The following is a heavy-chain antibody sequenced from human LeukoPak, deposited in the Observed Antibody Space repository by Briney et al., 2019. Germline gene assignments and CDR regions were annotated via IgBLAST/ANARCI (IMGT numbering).Heavy chain of an antibody. D-gene: IGHD6-19*01. Sequence: PGGSLRLSCAASGFTFSSYAMSWVRQAPGKWLEWVSAISGSGGSTYYADSVKGRFTISRDNSKNTLYLQMNSLRAEDTAVYYCAKERWSSGWYSRRDRYFDYWGQGTLVTVSS. V-gene: IGHV3-23*01. CDR2: ISGSGGST. CDR1: GFTFSSYA. CDR3: AKERWSSGWYSRRDRYFDY. J-gene: IGHJ4*02.